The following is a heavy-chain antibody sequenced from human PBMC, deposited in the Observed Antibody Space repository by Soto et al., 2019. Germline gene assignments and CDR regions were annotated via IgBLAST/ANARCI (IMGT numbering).Heavy chain of an antibody. CDR2: ISSGGEYI. Sequence: EVQLVESGGGLVKPGGSLRLSCTASGFIFSNYGMNWVRQAAGKRPEWVSSISSGGEYIDYADSVKGRLTISRDNANNFLSLQLTSLGGEDTAVYDCATNGAAGAGMGVWGQGTTVTVSS. D-gene: IGHD6-13*01. V-gene: IGHV3-21*01. CDR1: GFIFSNYG. J-gene: IGHJ6*02. CDR3: ATNGAAGAGMGV.